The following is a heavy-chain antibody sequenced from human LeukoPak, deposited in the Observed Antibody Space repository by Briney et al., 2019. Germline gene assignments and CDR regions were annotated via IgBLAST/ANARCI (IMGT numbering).Heavy chain of an antibody. D-gene: IGHD3-9*01. J-gene: IGHJ4*02. Sequence: PSETLSLTCTVSGGSINSSSFYWGWIRQPPGKGLERIGSMYYSGSMYYNPSLKSGSTYYNPSLKSRVAISVDTSKNQFSLGLTSVTAADTAVYYCATRAIRYSDWLSHPTHFDYWGQGTLVTVSS. CDR3: ATRAIRYSDWLSHPTHFDY. CDR1: GGSINSSSFY. V-gene: IGHV4-39*07. CDR2: MYYSGSMYYNPSLKSGST.